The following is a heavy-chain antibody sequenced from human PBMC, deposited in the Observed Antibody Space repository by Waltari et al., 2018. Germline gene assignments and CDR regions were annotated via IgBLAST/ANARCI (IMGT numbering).Heavy chain of an antibody. Sequence: EVQLVESGGGLVQPGGSLRLSCAASGFTYSRYWMHWVRQAPGKGLVWVSRSNSYGSSTSYADSVKGRFTIAKDNAKNTVYLQMNSLRAEDTAIYYCARGARRTTVTTGWWYFDLWGRGTLVTVSS. D-gene: IGHD4-17*01. J-gene: IGHJ2*01. CDR2: SNSYGSST. V-gene: IGHV3-74*01. CDR3: ARGARRTTVTTGWWYFDL. CDR1: GFTYSRYW.